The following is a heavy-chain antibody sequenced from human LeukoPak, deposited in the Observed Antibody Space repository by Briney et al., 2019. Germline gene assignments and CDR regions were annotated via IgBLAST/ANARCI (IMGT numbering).Heavy chain of an antibody. D-gene: IGHD4-23*01. CDR2: INHSGST. CDR1: GGSISSYY. CDR3: ASNPRDYGGNSGGDY. Sequence: SETLSLTCTVSGGSISSYYWSWIRQPTGKGLEWIGEINHSGSTNYNPSLRSRVTISVDTSKNQFSLKLSSVTAADTAVYYCASNPRDYGGNSGGDYWGQGTLVTVSS. J-gene: IGHJ4*02. V-gene: IGHV4-34*01.